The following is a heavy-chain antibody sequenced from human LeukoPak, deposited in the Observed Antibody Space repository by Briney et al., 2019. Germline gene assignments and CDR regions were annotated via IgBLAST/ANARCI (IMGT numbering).Heavy chain of an antibody. V-gene: IGHV3-48*04. D-gene: IGHD5-12*01. J-gene: IGHJ4*02. CDR2: VWISSGNT. CDR1: GFTFSDYS. CDR3: GRDQRYAVDN. Sequence: GGSLRLSCAASGFTFSDYSMNWVRQAPGKGLEWISYVWISSGNTKYADLVKGRFTISGDSAKNSVFLQMNSLRVEDTAVYYWGRDQRYAVDNWGQGTLVTGSS.